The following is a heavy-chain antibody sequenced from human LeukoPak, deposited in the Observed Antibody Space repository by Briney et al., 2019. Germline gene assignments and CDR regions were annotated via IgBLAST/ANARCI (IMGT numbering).Heavy chain of an antibody. D-gene: IGHD5-18*01. J-gene: IGHJ4*02. V-gene: IGHV3-30-3*01. Sequence: AVISYDGSNKYYADSVKGRFTISRDNSKNTLYLQMNSLRAEDTAVYYCARDRGYSYSYDYWGQGTLVTVSS. CDR2: ISYDGSNK. CDR3: ARDRGYSYSYDY.